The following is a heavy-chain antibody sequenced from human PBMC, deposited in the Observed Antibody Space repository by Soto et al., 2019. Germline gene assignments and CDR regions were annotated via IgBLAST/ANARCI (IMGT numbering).Heavy chain of an antibody. J-gene: IGHJ4*02. V-gene: IGHV3-53*01. Sequence: PGGSLRLSCAASGFTVSRNYMTWVRRAPGKGLEWVSIIYGGGNTYYADSVKGRFTISRDNSKNTLYLQMNSLRAEDTAVYYCASSEKGGPDCCPFDYWGQGALVTVSS. D-gene: IGHD2-21*02. CDR1: GFTVSRNY. CDR3: ASSEKGGPDCCPFDY. CDR2: IYGGGNT.